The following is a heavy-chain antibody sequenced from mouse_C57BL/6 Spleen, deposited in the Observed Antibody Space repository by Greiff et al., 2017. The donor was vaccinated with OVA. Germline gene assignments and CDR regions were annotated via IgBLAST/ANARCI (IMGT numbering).Heavy chain of an antibody. CDR2: IDPETGGT. V-gene: IGHV1-15*01. Sequence: QVQLKQSGAELVRPGASVTLSCKASGYTFTDYEMHWVKQTPVHGLEWIGAIDPETGGTAYNQKFKGKAILTADKSSSTAYMELRSLTSEDSAVYYCTRRGHYYGSSYFDYWGQGTTLTVSS. J-gene: IGHJ2*01. D-gene: IGHD1-1*01. CDR3: TRRGHYYGSSYFDY. CDR1: GYTFTDYE.